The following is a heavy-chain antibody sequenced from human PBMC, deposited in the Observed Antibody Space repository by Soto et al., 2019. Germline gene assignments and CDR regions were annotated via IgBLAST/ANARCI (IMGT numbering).Heavy chain of an antibody. V-gene: IGHV6-1*01. CDR3: ARGYYDFWSGYPSYYFDY. D-gene: IGHD3-3*01. CDR2: TYYRSKWYN. CDR1: GDSVSSNSAA. Sequence: PSQTLSLTCVISGDSVSSNSAAWNWIRQSPSRGLEWLGRTYYRSKWYNDYAVSVKSRITINPDTSKNQFSLQLNSVTPEDTAVYYCARGYYDFWSGYPSYYFDYWGQGTLVTVSS. J-gene: IGHJ4*02.